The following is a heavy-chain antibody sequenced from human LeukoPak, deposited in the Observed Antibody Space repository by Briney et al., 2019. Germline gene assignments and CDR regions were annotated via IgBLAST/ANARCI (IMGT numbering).Heavy chain of an antibody. CDR3: ARGQVVLHPDPGDYFDY. J-gene: IGHJ4*02. V-gene: IGHV4-31*03. Sequence: SQTLSLTCTVSGGSISSGGYYWSWIRQHPGKGLEWIGYIYYSGSTYYNPSLKSRVTISVDTSKNQFSLKLSSVTAADTAVYYCARGQVVLHPDPGDYFDYWGQGTLVTVSS. D-gene: IGHD2/OR15-2a*01. CDR2: IYYSGST. CDR1: GGSISSGGYY.